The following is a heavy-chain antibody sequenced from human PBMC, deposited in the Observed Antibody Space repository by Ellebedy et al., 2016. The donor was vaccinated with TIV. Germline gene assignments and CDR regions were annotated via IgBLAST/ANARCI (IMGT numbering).Heavy chain of an antibody. CDR3: ARDHPLGIENFDY. J-gene: IGHJ4*02. CDR2: INSDGSST. CDR1: GFTFSSYD. Sequence: GESLKISCAASGFTFSSYDMSWVRQAPGKGLVWVSRINSDGSSTSYADSVKGRFTISRDNAKNTLYLQMNSLRAEDTAVYYCARDHPLGIENFDYWGQGTLVTVSS. V-gene: IGHV3-74*01. D-gene: IGHD7-27*01.